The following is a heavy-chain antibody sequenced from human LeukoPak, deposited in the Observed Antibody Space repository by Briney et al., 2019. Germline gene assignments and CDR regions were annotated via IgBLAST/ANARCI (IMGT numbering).Heavy chain of an antibody. CDR1: GFSFRSYA. V-gene: IGHV3-30*04. J-gene: IGHJ4*02. D-gene: IGHD3-10*01. CDR2: ISNDGNNM. CDR3: AREAVTMVRGVIITLLGSGFDY. Sequence: GGSLRLSCAASGFSFRSYAMHWVRQAPGKGPEWVAVISNDGNNMHFVDPVKGRFTISRDNSKNTVYLQMNSLSAEDTAVYYCAREAVTMVRGVIITLLGSGFDYWGQGTLVTVSS.